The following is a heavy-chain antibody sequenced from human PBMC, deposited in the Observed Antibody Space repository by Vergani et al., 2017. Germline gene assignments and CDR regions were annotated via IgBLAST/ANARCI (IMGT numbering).Heavy chain of an antibody. J-gene: IGHJ4*02. D-gene: IGHD6-13*01. Sequence: QVQLVESGGGVVQPGRSLRLSCAASGFTFSSYGMHWVRQAPGKGLEWVAVIWYDGSNKYYADSVKGRFTISRDNSKNTLYLQMNSLRAEDTAVYYCARSILSVSSCPRWLDYWGQGTLVTVSS. CDR2: IWYDGSNK. CDR1: GFTFSSYG. CDR3: ARSILSVSSCPRWLDY. V-gene: IGHV3-33*01.